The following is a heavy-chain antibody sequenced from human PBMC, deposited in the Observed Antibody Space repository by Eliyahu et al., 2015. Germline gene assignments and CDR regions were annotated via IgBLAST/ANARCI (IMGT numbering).Heavy chain of an antibody. J-gene: IGHJ6*02. CDR2: IYYSGST. V-gene: IGHV4-39*01. CDR3: ARQGYILFYGMDV. CDR1: GGSISSSSYY. Sequence: QLQLQESGPGLVKPSETLSLTCTVXGGSISSSSYYWGWIRQPPGKGLEWIGSIYYSGSTYYNPSLKSRVTISVDTSKNQFSLKLSSVTAADTAVYYCARQGYILFYGMDVWGQGTTVTVSS. D-gene: IGHD6-13*01.